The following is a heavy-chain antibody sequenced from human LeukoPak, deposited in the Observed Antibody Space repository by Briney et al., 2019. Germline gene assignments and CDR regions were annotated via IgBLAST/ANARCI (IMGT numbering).Heavy chain of an antibody. CDR3: ASLTIFRVVGGFDY. J-gene: IGHJ4*02. CDR1: AYSISSGYY. D-gene: IGHD3-3*01. CDR2: IYHSGST. V-gene: IGHV4-38-2*02. Sequence: SETLSLTCTVSAYSISSGYYWGWIRQPPGKGLEWIGSIYHSGSTYYNPSLKSRVTISVDTSKNQFSLKLSSVTAADTAVYYCASLTIFRVVGGFDYWGQGTLVTVSS.